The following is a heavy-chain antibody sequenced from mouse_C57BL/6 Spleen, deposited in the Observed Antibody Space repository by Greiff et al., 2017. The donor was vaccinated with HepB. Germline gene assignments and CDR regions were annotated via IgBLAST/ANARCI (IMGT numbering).Heavy chain of an antibody. J-gene: IGHJ4*01. V-gene: IGHV7-1*01. Sequence: EVNVVESGGGLVQSGRSLRLSCATSGFTFSDFYMEWVRQAPGKGLEWIAASRNKGNDYTTEYSESVKGLFIVSRDTSQSILYLQMNALRAEDSAVYYCARDPSRDMDYWGQGTSVTVSS. CDR1: GFTFSDFY. CDR3: ARDPSRDMDY. CDR2: SRNKGNDYTT.